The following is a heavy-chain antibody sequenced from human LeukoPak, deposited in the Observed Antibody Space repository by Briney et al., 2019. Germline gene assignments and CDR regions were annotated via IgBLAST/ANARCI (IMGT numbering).Heavy chain of an antibody. J-gene: IGHJ4*02. CDR2: IYYSGTT. Sequence: SETLSLTCTVSGGSISSYYWSRIRQPPGKGLEWIGYIYYSGTTNYNPSLKSRVTISVDTPKNQFSLKLSSVTAADTAVYYCAGGWYGRYYWGQGTLVTVSS. CDR3: AGGWYGRYY. CDR1: GGSISSYY. V-gene: IGHV4-59*01. D-gene: IGHD6-19*01.